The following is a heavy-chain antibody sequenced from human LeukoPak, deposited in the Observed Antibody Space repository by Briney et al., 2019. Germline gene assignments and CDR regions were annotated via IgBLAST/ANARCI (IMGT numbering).Heavy chain of an antibody. J-gene: IGHJ5*02. CDR3: ARGGYYGSGNDFRFDP. CDR2: IHYTGST. D-gene: IGHD3-10*01. V-gene: IGHV4-59*01. Sequence: SETLSLTCTVSGGSISSYYWSWIRQSPGKGLECIGHIHYTGSTNYNPSLKSRVTISVETSKNQFSLKLKSVTAADTAVYYCARGGYYGSGNDFRFDPWGQGTLVTVSS. CDR1: GGSISSYY.